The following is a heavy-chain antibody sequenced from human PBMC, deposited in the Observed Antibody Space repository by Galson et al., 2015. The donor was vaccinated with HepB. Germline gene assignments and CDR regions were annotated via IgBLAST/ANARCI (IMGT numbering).Heavy chain of an antibody. Sequence: PALVKPTQTLTLTCTFSGFSLTTSGMCVSWIRQPPGKALEWLALIDWEDDKYYTASLKTRLTISKDTSRNQVVLTMTKMDPVDTATYYCARMGCQGAHGHGAFHIWGQGTMVTVSS. CDR1: GFSLTTSGMC. D-gene: IGHD4/OR15-4a*01. J-gene: IGHJ3*02. V-gene: IGHV2-70*01. CDR2: IDWEDDK. CDR3: ARMGCQGAHGHGAFHI.